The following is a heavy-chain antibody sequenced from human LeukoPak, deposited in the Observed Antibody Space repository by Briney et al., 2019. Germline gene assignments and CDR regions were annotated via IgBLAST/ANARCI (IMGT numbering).Heavy chain of an antibody. V-gene: IGHV1-46*01. J-gene: IGHJ4*02. CDR3: ARDPGGLAGPYYLDF. CDR1: GYIFGSYY. CDR2: INPRGGGT. Sequence: ASVKVSCKASGYIFGSYYIHWVRQAPGQGLGWMAIINPRGGGTSYAQRFQGRVTVTRDTSTSTVYMELSSLRSEDTAVFYCARDPGGLAGPYYLDFWGQGTLVTVSS. D-gene: IGHD6-19*01.